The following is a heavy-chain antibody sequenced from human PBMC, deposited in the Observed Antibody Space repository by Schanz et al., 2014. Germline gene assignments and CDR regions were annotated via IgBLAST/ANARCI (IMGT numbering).Heavy chain of an antibody. CDR1: RYPFTAYY. CDR2: INPNRGDT. Sequence: QVHLVQSGSEVKKPGASVKVSCKASRYPFTAYYMHWVRQAPGQGLEWMGRINPNRGDTNYAEKLQGRVTMTRDWSIRTAFMDLSGLTSDDTATYFCERARYTGYDCSGYCGQGTLLIVSS. J-gene: IGHJ4*02. V-gene: IGHV1-2*06. D-gene: IGHD5-12*01. CDR3: ERARYTGYDCSGY.